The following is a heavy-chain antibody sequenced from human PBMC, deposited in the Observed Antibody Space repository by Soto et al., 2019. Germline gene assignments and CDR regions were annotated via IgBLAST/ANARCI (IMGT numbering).Heavy chain of an antibody. CDR2: VKQDGSEK. CDR3: ARDPRLGPAATLLGPWFDP. CDR1: GFTFSSYW. Sequence: PGGSLRLSCAASGFTFSSYWMSWVRQAPGKGLEWVANVKQDGSEKYYVDSVKGRFTISRDNAKTSLYLQMNSLSAEDTAVYYCARDPRLGPAATLLGPWFDPWGQGTLVTVSS. V-gene: IGHV3-7*03. D-gene: IGHD2-2*01. J-gene: IGHJ5*02.